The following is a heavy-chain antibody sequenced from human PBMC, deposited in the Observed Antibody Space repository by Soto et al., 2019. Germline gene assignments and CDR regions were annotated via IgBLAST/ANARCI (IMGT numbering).Heavy chain of an antibody. CDR1: GFPFAAYA. Sequence: GGSLRLSCEASGFPFAAYAMSWVRQAPGKGLEWVSTISGNSDTTYLADSVRGRFSISRDNSDNTLYLHMGSVRVDDTAIYYCAKEHRPRRPHDEGYDYWGQGTLVTVAS. CDR2: ISGNSDTT. J-gene: IGHJ4*02. CDR3: AKEHRPRRPHDEGYDY. V-gene: IGHV3-23*01. D-gene: IGHD2-15*01.